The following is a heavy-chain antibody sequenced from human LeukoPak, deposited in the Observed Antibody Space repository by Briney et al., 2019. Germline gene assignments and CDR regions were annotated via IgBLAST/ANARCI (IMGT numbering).Heavy chain of an antibody. CDR2: IRYDGSNK. V-gene: IGHV3-30*02. J-gene: IGHJ4*02. CDR3: AKDAYSSGWYPWYFDY. D-gene: IGHD6-19*01. Sequence: GGSLRLSCAASGFTFSSYGMHWVRQAPGKGLEWVAFIRYDGSNKYYADSVKGRFTISRDNSKNTLYLQMNSLRAEGTAVYYCAKDAYSSGWYPWYFDYWGQGTLVTVSS. CDR1: GFTFSSYG.